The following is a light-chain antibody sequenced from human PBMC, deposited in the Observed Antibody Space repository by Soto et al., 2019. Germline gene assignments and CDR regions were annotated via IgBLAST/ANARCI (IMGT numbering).Light chain of an antibody. V-gene: IGKV1-39*01. CDR1: QSSSSY. CDR3: QQSYSTLMYT. Sequence: DIQMTQSPSSLYASVGDRVTITCRASQSSSSYLNWYQQKPGKAPKLLIYAASSLQSGVPSRFSGSGSGTDFTLTISSLQPEDFATYYCQQSYSTLMYTFGRGTKLEIK. J-gene: IGKJ2*01. CDR2: AAS.